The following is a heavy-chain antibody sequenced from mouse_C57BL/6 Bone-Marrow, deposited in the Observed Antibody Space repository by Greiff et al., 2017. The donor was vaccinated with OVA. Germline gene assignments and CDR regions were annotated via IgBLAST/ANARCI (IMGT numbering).Heavy chain of an antibody. Sequence: VMLVESGAELARPGASVKLSCKASGYTFTSYGISWVKQRTGQGLEWIGEIYPRSGNTYYNEKFKGKATLTADKSSSTAYMELRSLTSEDSAVYFCARGWILYYYAMDYWGQGTSVTVSS. CDR2: IYPRSGNT. V-gene: IGHV1-81*01. CDR3: ARGWILYYYAMDY. D-gene: IGHD1-1*02. CDR1: GYTFTSYG. J-gene: IGHJ4*01.